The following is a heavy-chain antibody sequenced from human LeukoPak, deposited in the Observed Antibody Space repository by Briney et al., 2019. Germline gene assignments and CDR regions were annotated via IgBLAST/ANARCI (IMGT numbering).Heavy chain of an antibody. CDR2: GDDSGGT. D-gene: IGHD3-10*01. J-gene: IGHJ4*02. Sequence: SETLSLTCAVYGELLNGHYWSWIRQSPGKGLEWIGEGDDSGGTKFNPSLKSRVTISADTSKNQFSLKLNSVTAADTAVYYCARGSYYYGSGNFDYWGQGTLVTVSS. CDR1: GELLNGHY. CDR3: ARGSYYYGSGNFDY. V-gene: IGHV4-34*01.